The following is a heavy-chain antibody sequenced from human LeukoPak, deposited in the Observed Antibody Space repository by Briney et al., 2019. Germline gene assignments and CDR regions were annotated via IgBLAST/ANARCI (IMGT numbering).Heavy chain of an antibody. J-gene: IGHJ6*03. D-gene: IGHD4-11*01. CDR3: ARLYYSSYYYCYMDV. Sequence: SETLSLTCTVSGGSISSGDYYWSWIRQPPGKGLEWIGYIYYSGSTYYNPSLKSRVTISVDTSKNQFSLKLSSVTAADTAVYYCARLYYSSYYYCYMDVWGKGTTVTVSS. CDR2: IYYSGST. V-gene: IGHV4-30-4*08. CDR1: GGSISSGDYY.